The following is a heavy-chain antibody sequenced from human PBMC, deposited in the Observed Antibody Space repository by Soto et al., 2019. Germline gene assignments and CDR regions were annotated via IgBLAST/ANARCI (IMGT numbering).Heavy chain of an antibody. J-gene: IGHJ5*01. CDR1: GGVFRNYA. CDR3: ARDRWGSYSFDS. V-gene: IGHV1-69*01. Sequence: QVQLVQSGAEVKKPGSSVKVSCKASGGVFRNYAINCVRQAPGQGLEWMGGIIPVFGTADYAQKFQGRVTITADESTTTAYMELTSLKTEDTAVYYCARDRWGSYSFDSWGQGTLVTVAS. D-gene: IGHD1-26*01. CDR2: IIPVFGTA.